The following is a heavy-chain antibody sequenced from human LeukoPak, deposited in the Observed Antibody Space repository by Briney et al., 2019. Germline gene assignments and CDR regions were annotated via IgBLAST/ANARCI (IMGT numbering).Heavy chain of an antibody. D-gene: IGHD5-18*01. CDR3: ARVPDTAMVGDYFDY. CDR1: GDSLSMHY. CDR2: IYHSGST. V-gene: IGHV4-38-2*02. J-gene: IGHJ4*02. Sequence: SETLSLTCSVSGDSLSMHYSSWIRHPPGKGREWIGSIYHSGSTYYNPSLKSRVTISVDTSKNQFSLKLSSVTAADTAVYYCARVPDTAMVGDYFDYGGQGTLVTVSS.